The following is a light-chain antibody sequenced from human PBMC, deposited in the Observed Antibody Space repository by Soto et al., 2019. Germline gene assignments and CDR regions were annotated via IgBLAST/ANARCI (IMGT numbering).Light chain of an antibody. J-gene: IGKJ1*01. Sequence: DIQVTQSPSTLSASVGDRVTITCRASQTISSWLAWYQQKPGMAPKLLIYKASTLQSGVPSRFSGSGSGTEFTLTISRLQPDDFETYYFQQYSRCSTFGQGTKVELK. V-gene: IGKV1-5*03. CDR3: QQYSRCST. CDR1: QTISSW. CDR2: KAS.